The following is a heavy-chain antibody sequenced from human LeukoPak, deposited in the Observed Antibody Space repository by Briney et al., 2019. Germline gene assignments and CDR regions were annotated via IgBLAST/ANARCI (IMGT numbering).Heavy chain of an antibody. CDR3: ARMSNWNYQGFDS. CDR1: GYTLTELS. CDR2: FDPEDGET. D-gene: IGHD1-7*01. V-gene: IGHV1-24*01. Sequence: GASVKVSCKVSGYTLTELSMHWVRQAPGKGLEWMGGFDPEDGETIYAQKFQGRVTMTTDTSTGTAYMELRSLRSDDTAVYYCARMSNWNYQGFDSWGQGTLVTVSS. J-gene: IGHJ4*02.